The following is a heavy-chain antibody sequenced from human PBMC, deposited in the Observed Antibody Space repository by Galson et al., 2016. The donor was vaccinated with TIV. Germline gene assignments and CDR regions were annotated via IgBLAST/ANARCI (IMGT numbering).Heavy chain of an antibody. D-gene: IGHD4-17*01. Sequence: SVKVSCKASGDTFTGYYVHWVRQAPGQGLEWMGWIDPRSVATNYAQKFQGRVTMTRDTSISTAHMELTRLTPDGTAVYYCARARYGDYFDYWGQGTTVTVSS. CDR1: GDTFTGYY. CDR3: ARARYGDYFDY. J-gene: IGHJ4*03. V-gene: IGHV1-2*02. CDR2: IDPRSVAT.